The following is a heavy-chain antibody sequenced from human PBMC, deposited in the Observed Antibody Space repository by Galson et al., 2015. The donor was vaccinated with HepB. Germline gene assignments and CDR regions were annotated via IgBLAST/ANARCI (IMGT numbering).Heavy chain of an antibody. CDR1: GFTFSSYA. Sequence: SLRLYCAASGFTFSSYAMHWVRQAPGKGLEWVAVISYDGSNKYYADSVKGRFTISRDNSKNTLYLQMNSLRAEDTAVYYCAGLGYCSSTSLICFDYWGQGTLVTDSS. J-gene: IGHJ4*02. CDR3: AGLGYCSSTSLICFDY. V-gene: IGHV3-30-3*01. D-gene: IGHD2-2*01. CDR2: ISYDGSNK.